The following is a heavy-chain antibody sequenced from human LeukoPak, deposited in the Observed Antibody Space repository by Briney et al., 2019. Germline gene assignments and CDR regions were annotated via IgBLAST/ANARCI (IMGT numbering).Heavy chain of an antibody. D-gene: IGHD3-16*02. CDR3: ARGSQTYDYVWGSYRPFDY. Sequence: SETLSLTCTVSGGSISSYYWSWIRQPPGKGLEWIGYIYYSGSTNYNPSLKSRVTISVDTSKNQFSLKLSSVTAADTAVYYCARGSQTYDYVWGSYRPFDYWGQGTLVTVSS. CDR2: IYYSGST. CDR1: GGSISSYY. V-gene: IGHV4-59*01. J-gene: IGHJ4*02.